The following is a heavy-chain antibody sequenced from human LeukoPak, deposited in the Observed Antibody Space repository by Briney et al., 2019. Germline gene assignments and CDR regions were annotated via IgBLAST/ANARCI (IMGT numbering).Heavy chain of an antibody. D-gene: IGHD2-2*02. CDR1: GGSISSSNW. J-gene: IGHJ5*02. CDR3: ARDSPDCGSTTCYKDWFDP. V-gene: IGHV4-4*02. CDR2: IYHSGST. Sequence: PSETLSLTCAVSGGSISSSNWWSWVRQPPGKGLEWIGEIYHSGSTNYNPSLKSRVTISVDTSKNHFSLKLSSVTAADTAVYYCARDSPDCGSTTCYKDWFDPWGQGTLVTVSS.